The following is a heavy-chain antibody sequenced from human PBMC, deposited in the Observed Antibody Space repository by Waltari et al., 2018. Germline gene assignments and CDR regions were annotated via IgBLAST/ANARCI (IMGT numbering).Heavy chain of an antibody. CDR1: GYSISGGDF. CDR2: IYPGGDT. D-gene: IGHD2-15*01. J-gene: IGHJ4*02. V-gene: IGHV4-38-2*01. Sequence: QLHLQESGPGLLKPSETLSLTCAVSGYSISGGDFWGWIRQPPGTGLEWIGSIYPGGDTSFNPSLKSRVTISVDKAKNQYSLNLRSMTAADTAVYYCARRGRLSSYFFDYWGQGTLVTVSS. CDR3: ARRGRLSSYFFDY.